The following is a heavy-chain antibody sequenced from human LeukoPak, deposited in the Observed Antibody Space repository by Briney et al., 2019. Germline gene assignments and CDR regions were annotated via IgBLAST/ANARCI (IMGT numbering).Heavy chain of an antibody. V-gene: IGHV3-23*01. Sequence: GGSLRLSCAASGFTFSSYAMSWVRQAPGKGLEWVSAISGSGGSTYYADSVKGRFTISRDNSKNTLYLQMNSLRAEDTAVYYCAKDLIIRIVVVTYLPDYWGQGTLVTVSS. CDR3: AKDLIIRIVVVTYLPDY. J-gene: IGHJ4*02. CDR2: ISGSGGST. D-gene: IGHD2-21*02. CDR1: GFTFSSYA.